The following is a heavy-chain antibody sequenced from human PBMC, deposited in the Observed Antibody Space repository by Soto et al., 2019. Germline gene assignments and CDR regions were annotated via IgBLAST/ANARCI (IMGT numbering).Heavy chain of an antibody. Sequence: NPSETLSLTCTVSGGPISSSSYYWGWLRQPQGKGLEWIGSIYYSGSTYYNPSLKSRVTISVDTSKNQFSLKLSSVTAADTAVYYCARRRGYCSSTSCFGGYYGMDVWGQGTTVTVSS. CDR1: GGPISSSSYY. CDR2: IYYSGST. J-gene: IGHJ6*02. CDR3: ARRRGYCSSTSCFGGYYGMDV. V-gene: IGHV4-39*01. D-gene: IGHD2-2*01.